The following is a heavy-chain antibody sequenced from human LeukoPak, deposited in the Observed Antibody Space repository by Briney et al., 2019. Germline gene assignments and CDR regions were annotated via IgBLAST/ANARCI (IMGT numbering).Heavy chain of an antibody. CDR1: GGSFSGHY. V-gene: IGHV4-34*01. D-gene: IGHD6-13*01. Sequence: SETLSLTCAVYGGSFSGHYWSWIRQPPGKGLEWIGEINHSGSTNYNPSLKTRVTISVDTSKNQFSLKLSSVTAADTAVYYCARRGIAAARDYWGQGTLVTVSS. CDR2: INHSGST. J-gene: IGHJ4*02. CDR3: ARRGIAAARDY.